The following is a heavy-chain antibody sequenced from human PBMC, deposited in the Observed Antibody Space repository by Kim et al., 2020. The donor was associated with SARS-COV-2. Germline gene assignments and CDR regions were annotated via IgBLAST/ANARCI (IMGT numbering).Heavy chain of an antibody. CDR2: IYYSGST. J-gene: IGHJ4*02. D-gene: IGHD3-16*02. Sequence: SETLTLTCTVSGGSISSYYWSWIRQPPGKGLEWIGYIYYSGSTNYNPSLKSRVTISVDTSKNQFSLKLSSVTAADTAVYYCARQTVITFGGVIVFEPDGYFDYWGQGTLVTVSS. CDR1: GGSISSYY. CDR3: ARQTVITFGGVIVFEPDGYFDY. V-gene: IGHV4-59*08.